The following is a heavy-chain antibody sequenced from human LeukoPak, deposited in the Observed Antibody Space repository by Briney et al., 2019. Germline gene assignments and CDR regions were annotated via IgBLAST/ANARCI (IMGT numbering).Heavy chain of an antibody. Sequence: SETLTLTCAVSGYSISSGYYWGWIRQPPGKGMEWIGSICHSGSTYYNPSLKSRVTISVDTSKNQFSLKLSSVTAADTAVYYCARRTVGYCTNGVCSDWFDPWGQGTLVTVSS. CDR3: ARRTVGYCTNGVCSDWFDP. CDR1: GYSISSGYY. J-gene: IGHJ5*02. D-gene: IGHD2-8*01. V-gene: IGHV4-38-2*01. CDR2: ICHSGST.